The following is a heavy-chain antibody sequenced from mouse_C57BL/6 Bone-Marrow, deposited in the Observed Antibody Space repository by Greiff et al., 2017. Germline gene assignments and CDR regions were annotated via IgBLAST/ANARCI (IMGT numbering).Heavy chain of an antibody. V-gene: IGHV14-2*01. Sequence: VQLQESGAELAKPGASVKLSCTASGFTINDYYMHWVKQRTEQGLEWIGRIDPEDGDTKYAPKFQGKATITADTSSITAYMQLSSLTSEDPAVYYCSVVAPFDYWGRGTTLTVSS. CDR1: GFTINDYY. J-gene: IGHJ2*01. CDR2: IDPEDGDT. D-gene: IGHD1-1*01. CDR3: SVVAPFDY.